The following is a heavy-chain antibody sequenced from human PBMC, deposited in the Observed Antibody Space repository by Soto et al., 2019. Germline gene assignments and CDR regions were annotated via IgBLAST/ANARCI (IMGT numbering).Heavy chain of an antibody. Sequence: SETLSLTCTVSGDSITSNIYFWAWIRQPPGKGLEWIGSIYYSGTTYYNPSLKSRVTISVDRSKNQFSLKLSSVTAADTAVYYCARLGGSYAVPHFDYWGQGTLVTVSS. CDR3: ARLGGSYAVPHFDY. D-gene: IGHD1-26*01. CDR1: GDSITSNIYF. J-gene: IGHJ4*02. CDR2: IYYSGTT. V-gene: IGHV4-39*01.